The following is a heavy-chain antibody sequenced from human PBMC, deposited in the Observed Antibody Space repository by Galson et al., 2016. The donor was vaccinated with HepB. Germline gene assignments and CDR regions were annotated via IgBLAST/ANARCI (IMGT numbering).Heavy chain of an antibody. Sequence: ETLSLTCTVSGGSISSSSYYWGWIRQPPGKGLEWIGSIYYSGSTYHNPSLKSRVTISVDTSKNQFSLNLSSVTAADTAVYYCARHSSYYGNFDYWGQGTLVTVST. CDR3: ARHSSYYGNFDY. J-gene: IGHJ4*02. CDR1: GGSISSSSYY. D-gene: IGHD2-15*01. V-gene: IGHV4-39*01. CDR2: IYYSGST.